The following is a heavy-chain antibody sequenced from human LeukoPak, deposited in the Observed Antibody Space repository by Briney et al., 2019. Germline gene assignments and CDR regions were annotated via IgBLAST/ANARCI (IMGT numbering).Heavy chain of an antibody. CDR1: GGTFSSYA. Sequence: SVKVSCKASGGTFSSYAISWVRQAPGQGLEWTGGIIPIFGTANYAQKFQGRVTITADESTSTAYMELSSLRSEDTAVYYCAIILGYCSGGSCQEDYWGQGTLVTVSS. D-gene: IGHD2-15*01. CDR2: IIPIFGTA. V-gene: IGHV1-69*13. J-gene: IGHJ4*02. CDR3: AIILGYCSGGSCQEDY.